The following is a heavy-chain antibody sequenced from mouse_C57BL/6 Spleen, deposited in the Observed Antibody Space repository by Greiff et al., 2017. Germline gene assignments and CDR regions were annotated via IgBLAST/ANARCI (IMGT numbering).Heavy chain of an antibody. D-gene: IGHD1-1*01. CDR2: IDPSDSYT. Sequence: QQSCKASGYTFTSYWMHWVKQRPGQGLEWIGEIDPSDSYTNYNQKFKGKSTLTVDKSSSTAYMQLSSLTSEDSAVYYCARSGYGSPLDYWGQGTTLTVSS. CDR1: GYTFTSYW. V-gene: IGHV1-69*01. CDR3: ARSGYGSPLDY. J-gene: IGHJ2*01.